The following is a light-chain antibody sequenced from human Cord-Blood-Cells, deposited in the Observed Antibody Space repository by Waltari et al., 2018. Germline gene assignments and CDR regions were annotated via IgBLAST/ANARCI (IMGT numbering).Light chain of an antibody. J-gene: IGLJ2*01. CDR1: SSDAGGYNY. V-gene: IGLV2-14*03. Sequence: QSALTQPAPVSGSPGQSITIPCTGTSSDAGGYNYVSWYQHHPGKAPKLMIYDVSNRPSGVSNRFSGSKSGNTASLTISGLQAEDEADYYCSSYTSSSTPVVFGGGTKLTVL. CDR2: DVS. CDR3: SSYTSSSTPVV.